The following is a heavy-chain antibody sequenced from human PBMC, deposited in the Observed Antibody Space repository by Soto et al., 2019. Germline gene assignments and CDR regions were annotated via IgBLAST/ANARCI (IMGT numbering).Heavy chain of an antibody. Sequence: AETLSLTCTVSGVSISIYYWSLIRQPAGKGLEWIGRIYASGRTNYNPSLKSRLTMSQDTYKNQFSLNLNSVTAADTAVYYCARETANIFADPWGQGTMVTVSS. CDR1: GVSISIYY. V-gene: IGHV4-4*07. D-gene: IGHD1-1*01. CDR3: ARETANIFADP. J-gene: IGHJ5*02. CDR2: IYASGRT.